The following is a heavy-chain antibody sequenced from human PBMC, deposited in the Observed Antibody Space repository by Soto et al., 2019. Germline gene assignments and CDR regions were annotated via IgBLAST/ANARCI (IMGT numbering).Heavy chain of an antibody. CDR3: ARGFVETAMAFDY. V-gene: IGHV4-31*03. D-gene: IGHD5-18*01. Sequence: QVQLQASGPGLVKPSQTLSLACSVSGASINSGGYFWSWIRQLPGDGLEWIGYIHYSGSTYYNPALKSRVVMSMDTAKNDFSLKMSSVTAADTAVFYCARGFVETAMAFDYWGQGALVTVSS. CDR1: GASINSGGYF. J-gene: IGHJ4*02. CDR2: IHYSGST.